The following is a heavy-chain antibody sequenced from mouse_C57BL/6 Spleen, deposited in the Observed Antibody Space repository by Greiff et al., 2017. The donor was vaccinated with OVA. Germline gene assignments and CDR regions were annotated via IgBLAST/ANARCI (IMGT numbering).Heavy chain of an antibody. Sequence: QVQLQQSGAELVRPGTSVKMSCKASGYTFTNYWIGWAKQRPGHGLEWIGDIYPGGGYTNYNEKFKGKATLTADKSSSTAYMQFSSLTSEDSAIYYCARSGPYYGSSYWYFDVWGTGTTVTVSS. D-gene: IGHD1-1*01. CDR1: GYTFTNYW. V-gene: IGHV1-63*01. J-gene: IGHJ1*03. CDR3: ARSGPYYGSSYWYFDV. CDR2: IYPGGGYT.